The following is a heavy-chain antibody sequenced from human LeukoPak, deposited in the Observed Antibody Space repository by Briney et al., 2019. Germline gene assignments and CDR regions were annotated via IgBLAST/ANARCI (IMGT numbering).Heavy chain of an antibody. CDR1: GYTFTTYS. CDR3: ATATQPRGYFLH. J-gene: IGHJ1*01. Sequence: GASVKVSCKASGYTFTTYSLAWVRQAPGQSLEWMGWIGVNNGDTNYAQSFQDRVTLTRDTSTNTAYLELRSLRSDDTAIIYCATATQPRGYFLHWGQGTLVTVSS. D-gene: IGHD2-2*01. CDR2: IGVNNGDT. V-gene: IGHV1-18*01.